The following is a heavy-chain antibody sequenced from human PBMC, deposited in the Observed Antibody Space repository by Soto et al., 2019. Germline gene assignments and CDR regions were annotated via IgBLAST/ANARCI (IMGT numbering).Heavy chain of an antibody. J-gene: IGHJ4*02. CDR3: VRVAYGDFGG. V-gene: IGHV3-74*01. CDR1: GFTFSSYW. Sequence: EVQLVESGGGLVQPGGSLRLSCAASGFTFSSYWMHWVRQAPGEGLVWVSRIKSDGSDTSYADSVKGRFTISRDNAKNTLYRQMSSLRAEDTAFYYCVRVAYGDFGGWGQGTLVTVSS. D-gene: IGHD4-17*01. CDR2: IKSDGSDT.